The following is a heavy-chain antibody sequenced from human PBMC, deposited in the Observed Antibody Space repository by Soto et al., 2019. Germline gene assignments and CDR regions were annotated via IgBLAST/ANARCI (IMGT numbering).Heavy chain of an antibody. D-gene: IGHD2-8*02. CDR1: GGSFSGYY. CDR2: INHSGST. V-gene: IGHV4-34*01. J-gene: IGHJ4*02. CDR3: ARDKITGLFDY. Sequence: SETLSLTCAVYGGSFSGYYWTWIRQPPGAGLEWIGEINHSGSTNYNPSLKSRVTISVDTSKNQFSLKLTSVTAADTAVYYCARDKITGLFDYWGQGTLVTVPQ.